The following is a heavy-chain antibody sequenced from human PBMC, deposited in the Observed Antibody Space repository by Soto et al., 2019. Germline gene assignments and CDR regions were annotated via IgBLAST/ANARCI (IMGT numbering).Heavy chain of an antibody. Sequence: QVQMLQSGAEVKKPGASVKVSCKASGFTFSNYGISWVRQAPGQGLEWMGCISGYNGHTRYAQKVQGRATLIKETSTSTAYFELRSLRSDETDVYYCARASPILGVVILRHWGQGTLVTVSS. V-gene: IGHV1-18*01. CDR2: ISGYNGHT. CDR3: ARASPILGVVILRH. D-gene: IGHD3-3*01. J-gene: IGHJ4*02. CDR1: GFTFSNYG.